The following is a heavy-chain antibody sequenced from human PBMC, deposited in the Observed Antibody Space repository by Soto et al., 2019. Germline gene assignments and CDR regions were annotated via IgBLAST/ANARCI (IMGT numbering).Heavy chain of an antibody. CDR1: GFTVSSNY. CDR2: IYSGGST. D-gene: IGHD2-2*02. Sequence: GVSLRLSCAASGFTVSSNYMSWVRQAPGKGLEWVSLIYSGGSTYYADSVKGRFTISRDNSKNTLYLQMNSLRAEDTAVYSCARLTQYPYYFDYWGQGALVTVSS. V-gene: IGHV3-53*01. J-gene: IGHJ4*02. CDR3: ARLTQYPYYFDY.